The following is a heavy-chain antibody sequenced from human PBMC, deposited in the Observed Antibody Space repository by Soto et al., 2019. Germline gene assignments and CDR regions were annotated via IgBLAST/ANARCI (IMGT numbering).Heavy chain of an antibody. CDR3: ARRICSGDSCYKDY. CDR2: IYSNGDT. D-gene: IGHD2-15*01. V-gene: IGHV3-66*01. J-gene: IGHJ4*02. Sequence: PGGSLRLSCVASGLTVSSNYMTWVRQAPGKGLEWVSVIYSNGDTYYADSVKGRFTISRDNSKNTLYFQMNSLRAEDTAMYYCARRICSGDSCYKDYWGQGTLVTVSS. CDR1: GLTVSSNY.